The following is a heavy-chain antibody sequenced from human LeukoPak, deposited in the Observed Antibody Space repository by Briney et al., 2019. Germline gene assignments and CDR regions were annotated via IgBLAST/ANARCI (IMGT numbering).Heavy chain of an antibody. J-gene: IGHJ5*02. Sequence: GGSLRLSCAASGFTFSSYSMDWVRQAPGKGLEWVSSISSSSSYIYYADSVKGRFTISRDNAKNSLYLQMNSLRAEDTAVYYCARRATGNWFDPWGQGTLVTVSS. CDR1: GFTFSSYS. CDR2: ISSSSSYI. V-gene: IGHV3-21*01. CDR3: ARRATGNWFDP. D-gene: IGHD5-24*01.